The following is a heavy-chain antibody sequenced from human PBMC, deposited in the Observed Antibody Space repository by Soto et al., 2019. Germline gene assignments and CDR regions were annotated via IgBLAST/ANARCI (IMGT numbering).Heavy chain of an antibody. Sequence: SETLSLTCSVSGGSISSYYWSWIRQPPGRGLEWIGDIYDSGSTNYNPSLKSRVTISVDMSKNQFSLKLSSVTAADTAVYYCARWGQIYHFDYWSQGTLVTVSS. J-gene: IGHJ4*02. CDR3: ARWGQIYHFDY. D-gene: IGHD2-2*02. CDR2: IYDSGST. CDR1: GGSISSYY. V-gene: IGHV4-59*01.